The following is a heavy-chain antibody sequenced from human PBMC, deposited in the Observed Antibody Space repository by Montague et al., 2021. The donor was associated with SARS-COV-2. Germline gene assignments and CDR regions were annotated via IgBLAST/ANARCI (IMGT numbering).Heavy chain of an antibody. Sequence: SETLSLTCAVYGESFSGYYWSWIRQPPGKGLEWIGEINHSGSTXXXPSXXXRVTISVDTSKNQFSLKLSSVTAADTAVYYCARARQDVVVPALGIGAYYYYYYMDVWGKGTTVTVSS. J-gene: IGHJ6*03. CDR3: ARARQDVVVPALGIGAYYYYYYMDV. V-gene: IGHV4-34*01. CDR2: INHSGST. CDR1: GESFSGYY. D-gene: IGHD2-2*01.